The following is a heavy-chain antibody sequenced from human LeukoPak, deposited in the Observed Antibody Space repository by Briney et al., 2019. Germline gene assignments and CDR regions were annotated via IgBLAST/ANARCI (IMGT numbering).Heavy chain of an antibody. CDR3: ARWVVATMFDY. Sequence: GGSLRLSCATSGFTVSSSYLSWVRQAPGKGLEWVSVIYSDGSAYYADSVKGRFTISRDNSKNTLFLQMNSLRAEDTAVYYCARWVVATMFDYWGPGTLVTVSS. CDR1: GFTVSSSY. CDR2: IYSDGSA. V-gene: IGHV3-66*01. J-gene: IGHJ4*02. D-gene: IGHD5-12*01.